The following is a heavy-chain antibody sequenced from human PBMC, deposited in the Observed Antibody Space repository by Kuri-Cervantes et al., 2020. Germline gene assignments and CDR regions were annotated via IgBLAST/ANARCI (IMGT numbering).Heavy chain of an antibody. J-gene: IGHJ3*02. D-gene: IGHD4-17*01. CDR1: GFTFSRYA. Sequence: GESLKISCAASGFTFSRYAMRWVRQAPGKGLEWVSNISGSGCSTYCADSVKGRSTISRDNSKNTLYLQMNSLRAEDTAVYYCAREYDYGDYAIGAFDIWGQGTMVTVSS. CDR2: ISGSGCST. V-gene: IGHV3-23*01. CDR3: AREYDYGDYAIGAFDI.